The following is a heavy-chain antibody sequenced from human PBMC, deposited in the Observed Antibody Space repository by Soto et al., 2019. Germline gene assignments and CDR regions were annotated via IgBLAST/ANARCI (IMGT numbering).Heavy chain of an antibody. CDR1: GGSVSSSSYD. CDR2: IYYSGST. Sequence: PSGTLSLTCTVSGGSVSSSSYDWGWIRQPPGKGLEWIGSIYYSGSTYYNPSLKSRVTISVDTSKNQFSLKLSSVTAADTAVYYCASQLFSPDYDFWYLAYYYYGMDVWGQGTTVTGSS. CDR3: ASQLFSPDYDFWYLAYYYYGMDV. D-gene: IGHD3-3*01. V-gene: IGHV4-39*01. J-gene: IGHJ6*02.